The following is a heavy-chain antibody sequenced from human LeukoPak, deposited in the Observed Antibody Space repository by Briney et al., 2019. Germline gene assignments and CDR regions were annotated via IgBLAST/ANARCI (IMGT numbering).Heavy chain of an antibody. CDR2: INPNSGGT. Sequence: GASVKVSCKASGYTLTGYHMHWVRQAPGQGLEWMGWINPNSGGTNYAQKFQGRVTMTRDTSISTAYMELSRLRSDDTAVYYCARVRKPSYYYDSSGYDAFDIWGQGTMVTVSS. D-gene: IGHD3-22*01. V-gene: IGHV1-2*02. CDR3: ARVRKPSYYYDSSGYDAFDI. CDR1: GYTLTGYH. J-gene: IGHJ3*02.